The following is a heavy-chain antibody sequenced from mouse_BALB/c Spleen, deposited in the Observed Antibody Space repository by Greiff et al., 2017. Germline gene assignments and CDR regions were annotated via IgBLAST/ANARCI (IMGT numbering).Heavy chain of an antibody. CDR1: GYTFTSYW. CDR2: IYPGDGDT. CDR3: ARGGWGNAMDY. Sequence: VKLVESGAELARPGASVKLSCKASGYTFTSYWMQWVKQRPGQGLEWIGAIYPGDGDTRYTQKFKGKATLTADKSSSTAYMQLSSLASEDSAVYYCARGGWGNAMDYWGQGTSVTVSS. J-gene: IGHJ4*01. D-gene: IGHD3-3*01. V-gene: IGHV1-87*01.